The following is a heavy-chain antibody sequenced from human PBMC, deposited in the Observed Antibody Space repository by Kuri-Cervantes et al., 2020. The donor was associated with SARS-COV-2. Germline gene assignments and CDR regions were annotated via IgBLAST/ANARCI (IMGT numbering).Heavy chain of an antibody. J-gene: IGHJ4*02. V-gene: IGHV3-30*03. CDR1: GFIFNNYG. CDR2: ISYDGSNK. D-gene: IGHD3-16*01. Sequence: GESLKISCAASGFIFNNYGMHWVRQAPGKGLEWVALISYDGSNKYYADSVKGRFTISRDNSKNTLYLQMNSLRAEDTAVYYCAREGDLTGLFDYWGQGTLVTVSS. CDR3: AREGDLTGLFDY.